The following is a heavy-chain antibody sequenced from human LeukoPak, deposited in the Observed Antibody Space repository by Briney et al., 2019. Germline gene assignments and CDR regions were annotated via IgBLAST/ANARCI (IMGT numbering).Heavy chain of an antibody. J-gene: IGHJ5*02. Sequence: GGSLRLSCAASGFTFSNYWMHWVRQAPGKGLVWVSRINSDGSSTSYADSVKGRFTISRGNAKNTVYLQMNSLRAEDTAVYYCARQSGSYQNWFDPWGQGTLVTVSS. CDR3: ARQSGSYQNWFDP. CDR1: GFTFSNYW. V-gene: IGHV3-74*01. CDR2: INSDGSST. D-gene: IGHD3-10*01.